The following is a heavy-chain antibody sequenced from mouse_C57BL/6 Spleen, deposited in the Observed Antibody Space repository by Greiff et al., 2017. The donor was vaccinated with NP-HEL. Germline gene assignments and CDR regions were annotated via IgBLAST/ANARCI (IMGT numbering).Heavy chain of an antibody. D-gene: IGHD2-4*01. CDR1: GYTFTSYW. Sequence: QVQLQQPGAELVRPGSSVKLSCKASGYTFTSYWMHWVKQRPIQGLEWIGNIDPSDSDTHYNQKFKDKATLTVDKSSSTAYMQLSSLTSEDSAVYYCAYDYDRYFDVWGTGTTVTVSS. CDR3: AYDYDRYFDV. J-gene: IGHJ1*03. CDR2: IDPSDSDT. V-gene: IGHV1-52*01.